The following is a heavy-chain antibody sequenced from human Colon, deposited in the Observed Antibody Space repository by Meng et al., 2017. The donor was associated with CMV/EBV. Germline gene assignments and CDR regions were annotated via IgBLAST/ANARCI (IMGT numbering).Heavy chain of an antibody. D-gene: IGHD3-16*01. J-gene: IGHJ4*02. Sequence: SETLSLTCDGSGGSISTYYWTWVRQSPGKGLEWIGNIYYTGSVKYNPSLKSRLTTSVDTAKNKFSLKLSSVTAADTAIYFCARADTSIAMYYFDYWGPGTLVTVSS. CDR3: ARADTSIAMYYFDY. V-gene: IGHV4-59*13. CDR1: GGSISTYY. CDR2: IYYTGSV.